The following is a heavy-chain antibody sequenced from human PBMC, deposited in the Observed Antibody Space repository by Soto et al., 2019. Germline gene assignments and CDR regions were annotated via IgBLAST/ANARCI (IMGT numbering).Heavy chain of an antibody. Sequence: QVQLQESGPGLVKPSQTLSLICTVSGGSISSGGYYWSWIRQHPGKGLEWIGYIYYSGSTYYNPSLKSRVTRSEDSPKNQFPLKLSSRTAADTAVDYGASHKGYCSSTSCLYGMDVWGQGTTVTVSS. V-gene: IGHV4-31*03. CDR1: GGSISSGGYY. D-gene: IGHD2-2*01. CDR2: IYYSGST. CDR3: ASHKGYCSSTSCLYGMDV. J-gene: IGHJ6*02.